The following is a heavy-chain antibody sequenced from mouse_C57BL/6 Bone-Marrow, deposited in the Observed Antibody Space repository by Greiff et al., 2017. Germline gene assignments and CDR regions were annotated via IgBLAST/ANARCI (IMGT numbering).Heavy chain of an antibody. CDR1: GYTFTSYT. CDR2: INPSSGYT. Sequence: QVQLQQSGAELARPGASVKMSCKASGYTFTSYTMHWVKQSPGQGLEWIGYINPSSGYTKYNQKFKDKATLTADKSSSTAYMQLSSLTSEDSAVYYCAIRLRRPFDYWGQGTTLTVSS. J-gene: IGHJ2*01. V-gene: IGHV1-4*01. CDR3: AIRLRRPFDY. D-gene: IGHD2-4*01.